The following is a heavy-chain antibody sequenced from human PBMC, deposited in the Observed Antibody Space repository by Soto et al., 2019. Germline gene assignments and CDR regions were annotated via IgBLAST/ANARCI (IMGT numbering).Heavy chain of an antibody. V-gene: IGHV1-3*01. CDR1: GYTFTSYA. Sequence: GASVKVSCKASGYTFTSYAMHWVRQAPGQRLERMGWINAGNSNTKYSQKFQGRVTITRDTSASTAYMKLSSLRSEVTAVYYCARSIVVVTAADYWGQGTLVTVSS. CDR3: ARSIVVVTAADY. CDR2: INAGNSNT. D-gene: IGHD2-21*02. J-gene: IGHJ4*02.